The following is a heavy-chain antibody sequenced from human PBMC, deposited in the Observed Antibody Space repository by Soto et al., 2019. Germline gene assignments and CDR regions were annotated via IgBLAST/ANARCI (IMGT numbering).Heavy chain of an antibody. Sequence: PGGSVRLSCQTSGFNFRMYEMHWVRKAPGKGLEWVSYISSSVLTTYYADFAEGRFTISRDNAKDSLYLHLNSLRVGDTAVYYCARYGTRGDWWGLGTQVTVSS. J-gene: IGHJ5*01. V-gene: IGHV3-48*03. CDR2: ISSSVLTT. CDR3: ARYGTRGDW. D-gene: IGHD3-10*01. CDR1: GFNFRMYE.